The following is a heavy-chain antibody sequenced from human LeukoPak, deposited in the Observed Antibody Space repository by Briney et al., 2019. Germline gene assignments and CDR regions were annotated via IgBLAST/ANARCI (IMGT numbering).Heavy chain of an antibody. CDR2: FDPEDGET. Sequence: GASVKVSCKVSGYTLTELSMHWVRQAPGKGREWRGGFDPEDGETIYAQKFQGRVTMTEDTSTDTAYMELSSLRSEDTAVYYCATDSLYCSSTSCRDYWGQGTLVTVSS. D-gene: IGHD2-2*01. CDR3: ATDSLYCSSTSCRDY. V-gene: IGHV1-24*01. CDR1: GYTLTELS. J-gene: IGHJ4*02.